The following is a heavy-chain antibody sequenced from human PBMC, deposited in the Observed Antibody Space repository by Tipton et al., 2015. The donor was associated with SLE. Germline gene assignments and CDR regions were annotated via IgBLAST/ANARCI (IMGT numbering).Heavy chain of an antibody. J-gene: IGHJ5*02. V-gene: IGHV4-39*07. Sequence: TLSLTCTVSGASITRSTYYWAWIRQPPGKGLEWLGSMFYRGSTYYNPSPKSRVTISVDTSKNQFSLKLSSVTAADTAVYYCARHFIAGPTTYNWFDLWGQGTLVTVSS. CDR1: GASITRSTYY. CDR3: ARHFIAGPTTYNWFDL. D-gene: IGHD1-14*01. CDR2: MFYRGST.